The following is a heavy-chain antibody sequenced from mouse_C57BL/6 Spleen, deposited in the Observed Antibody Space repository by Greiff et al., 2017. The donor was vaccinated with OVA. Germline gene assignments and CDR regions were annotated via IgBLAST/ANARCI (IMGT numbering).Heavy chain of an antibody. Sequence: QVQLQQSGPELVKPGSSVKISCKASGYAFSSSWMNWVKQRPGKGLEWIGRIYPGDGDTNYNGKFKGKATLTADKSSSTAYMQLSSLTSEDSAVYFCARGDYYFDYWGQGTTLTVSS. CDR3: ARGDYYFDY. CDR2: IYPGDGDT. V-gene: IGHV1-82*01. J-gene: IGHJ2*01. CDR1: GYAFSSSW.